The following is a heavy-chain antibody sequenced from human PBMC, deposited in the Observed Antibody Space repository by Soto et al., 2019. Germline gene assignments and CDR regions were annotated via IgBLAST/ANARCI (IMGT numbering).Heavy chain of an antibody. Sequence: ASVKVSCKASGYTFSSYDINWVRQATGQGLEWMGWMSPRSGNTGYAQKFQGRATMTRDTSIRTVYMELSSLRSEDTAVYYCARGDDYSNYGDVWGKGTTVTVSS. V-gene: IGHV1-8*01. CDR2: MSPRSGNT. D-gene: IGHD4-4*01. CDR3: ARGDDYSNYGDV. CDR1: GYTFSSYD. J-gene: IGHJ6*03.